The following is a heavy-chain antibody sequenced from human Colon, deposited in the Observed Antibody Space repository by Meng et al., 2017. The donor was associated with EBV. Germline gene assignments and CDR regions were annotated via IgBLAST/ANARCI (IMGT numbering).Heavy chain of an antibody. CDR1: GGSISSNGYY. CDR2: IYHSGST. V-gene: IGHV4-39*01. CDR3: ARRRGGSGRDC. D-gene: IGHD3-10*01. Sequence: QQQLQDAGPGHVKASETLSLTCTVAGGSISSNGYYWDWVRQPPGKGLEWIVAIYHSGSTSYNPSLQSRVTMFVDTSKNQFSLMLTSVTATDTAVYYCARRRGGSGRDCWGQGTLVTASS. J-gene: IGHJ4*02.